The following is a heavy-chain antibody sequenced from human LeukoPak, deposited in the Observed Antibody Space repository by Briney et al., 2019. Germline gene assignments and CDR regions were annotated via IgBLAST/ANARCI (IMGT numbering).Heavy chain of an antibody. CDR1: GFTFSTYN. CDR2: ITSTSSYM. CDR3: ARRALWFGFFDP. Sequence: PGGSLRLSCAASGFTFSTYNMNWVRQAPGKGLEWVSSITSTSSYMYYADSVKGRFTISRDNAQNSLYLHMSSLRAEDTAVYYCARRALWFGFFDPWGQGTLVTVSS. J-gene: IGHJ5*02. V-gene: IGHV3-21*01. D-gene: IGHD3-10*01.